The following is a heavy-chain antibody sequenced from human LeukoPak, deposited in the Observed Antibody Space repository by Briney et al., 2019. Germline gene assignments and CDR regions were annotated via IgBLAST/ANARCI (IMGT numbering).Heavy chain of an antibody. Sequence: PSETLSLTCTVSGGSISSSPYYWGWIRQPPGKGLEWIGRIYYSGTTHYNPSLESRVTISVDTSKNQFSLKLASVTAADTAIYYCAKGAGGFSYYNWFDPWGQGTLVTVSS. V-gene: IGHV4-39*07. J-gene: IGHJ5*02. D-gene: IGHD5-18*01. CDR3: AKGAGGFSYYNWFDP. CDR1: GGSISSSPYY. CDR2: IYYSGTT.